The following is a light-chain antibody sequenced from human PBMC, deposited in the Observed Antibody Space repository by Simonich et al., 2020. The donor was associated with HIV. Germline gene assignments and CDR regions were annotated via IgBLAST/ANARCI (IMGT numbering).Light chain of an antibody. J-gene: IGLJ3*02. V-gene: IGLV2-14*03. Sequence: QSALTQPASVSESPGQSITISCTGTRSDVGGYDYVSWYQHHPVKAPKLMISNVNKRPSGVSNRFSGFKSGNTASLTISGLQAEDEADYYCSSYTSSSTWVFGGGTKLTVL. CDR2: NVN. CDR3: SSYTSSSTWV. CDR1: RSDVGGYDY.